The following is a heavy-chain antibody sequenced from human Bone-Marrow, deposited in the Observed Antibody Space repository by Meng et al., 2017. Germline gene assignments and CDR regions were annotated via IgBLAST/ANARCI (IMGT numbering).Heavy chain of an antibody. CDR2: INHSGST. CDR1: GGSVVGYY. V-gene: IGHV4-34*01. J-gene: IGHJ4*02. D-gene: IGHD3-22*01. CDR3: AREDRYYYDSRVDY. Sequence: QGERRRGGAGLLKPSEPLSLPCAVYGGSVVGYYWSWIRQPPGKGLEWIGEINHSGSTNYNPSLKSRVTISVDTSKNQFSLKLSSVTAADTAVYYCAREDRYYYDSRVDYWGQGTLVTVSS.